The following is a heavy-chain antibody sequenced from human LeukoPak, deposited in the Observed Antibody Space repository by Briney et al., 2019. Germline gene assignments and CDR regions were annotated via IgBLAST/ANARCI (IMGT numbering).Heavy chain of an antibody. D-gene: IGHD5-12*01. CDR2: IWYDGSNK. Sequence: PGRSLRLSCAASGFTFSSYGTHWVRQAPGKGLEWVAVIWYDGSNKYYADSVKGRFTISRDNSKNTLYLQMNSLRAEDTAVYYRARDGYQSHNWFDPWGQGTLVTVSS. V-gene: IGHV3-33*01. CDR3: ARDGYQSHNWFDP. J-gene: IGHJ5*02. CDR1: GFTFSSYG.